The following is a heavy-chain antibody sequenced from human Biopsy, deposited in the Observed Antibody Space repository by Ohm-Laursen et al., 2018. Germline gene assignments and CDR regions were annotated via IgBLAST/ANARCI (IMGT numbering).Heavy chain of an antibody. CDR2: IYYSGST. D-gene: IGHD5-18*01. Sequence: SETLSLTCTVSDGTINSYYWNWIRQPPGKRLEWIGYIYYSGSTNFNPSLKSRVTISVDTSKNQFSLKLSSVTAADTAVYFCARGSSYGYDFDYWGQGTLVAVSS. CDR3: ARGSSYGYDFDY. CDR1: DGTINSYY. V-gene: IGHV4-59*01. J-gene: IGHJ4*02.